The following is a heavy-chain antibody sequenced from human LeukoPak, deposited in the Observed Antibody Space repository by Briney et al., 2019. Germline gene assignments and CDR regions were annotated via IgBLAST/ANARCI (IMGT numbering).Heavy chain of an antibody. V-gene: IGHV4-38-2*02. Sequence: SETLSLTCTVSGYSISSGDYWGWIRQPPGKGLEWIGSIYHSGSTYYNPSLNSRVTMSVDTSKNQFSLKLSSVTAADTAVYYCARDWPRLRWSLDYWGQGTLVTVSS. CDR2: IYHSGST. D-gene: IGHD4-23*01. J-gene: IGHJ4*02. CDR3: ARDWPRLRWSLDY. CDR1: GYSISSGDY.